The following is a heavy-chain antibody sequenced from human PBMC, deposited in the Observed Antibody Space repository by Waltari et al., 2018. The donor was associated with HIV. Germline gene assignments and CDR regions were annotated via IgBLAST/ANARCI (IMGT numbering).Heavy chain of an antibody. CDR3: ARAGPVGARAFDI. Sequence: QVQLQQWGAGLLKPSETLSLTCAVYGGSFSGYYWSWIRQPPGKGLEWIGEINHSGSTNYNPSRKSRVTISVDTSKNQFSLKLSSVTAADTAVYYCARAGPVGARAFDIWGQGTMVTVSS. J-gene: IGHJ3*02. V-gene: IGHV4-34*01. D-gene: IGHD1-26*01. CDR1: GGSFSGYY. CDR2: INHSGST.